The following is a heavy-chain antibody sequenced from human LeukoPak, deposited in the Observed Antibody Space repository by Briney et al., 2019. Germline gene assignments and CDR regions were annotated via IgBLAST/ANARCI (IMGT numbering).Heavy chain of an antibody. CDR3: ARDRGGTYYYYYGMDV. CDR2: ISSSGSTI. CDR1: GFTFSDYY. J-gene: IGHJ6*02. V-gene: IGHV3-11*01. D-gene: IGHD1-1*01. Sequence: GGSLRLSCAASGFTFSDYYMSWIRQAPGKGLEWVSYISSSGSTIYYADSVKGRFTISRDNAKNSLYLQMNSLRAEDTAVYYCARDRGGTYYYYYGMDVWGQGTTVTVSS.